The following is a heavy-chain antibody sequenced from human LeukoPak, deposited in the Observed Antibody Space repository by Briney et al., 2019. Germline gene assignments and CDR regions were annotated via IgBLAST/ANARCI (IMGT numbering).Heavy chain of an antibody. CDR3: ARKVVGATTGTSFDI. CDR2: NYHSGST. V-gene: IGHV4-38-2*02. D-gene: IGHD1-26*01. J-gene: IGHJ3*02. CDR1: GYTISSGYY. Sequence: SETLSLTCTVSGYTISSGYYWGWIRPPPGKGLEWIGSNYHSGSTYYNPSLKSRVTISVDTSKNQFSLKLSSVTAADTAVYYCARKVVGATTGTSFDIWGQGTMVTVSS.